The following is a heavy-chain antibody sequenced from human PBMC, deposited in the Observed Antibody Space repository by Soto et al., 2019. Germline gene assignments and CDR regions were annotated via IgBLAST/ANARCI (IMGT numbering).Heavy chain of an antibody. D-gene: IGHD6-13*01. J-gene: IGHJ6*02. CDR1: GGSISSGDYY. V-gene: IGHV4-30-4*01. CDR3: ARVLDSRYSSSWYSYYYYYGMDV. CDR2: IYYSGST. Sequence: SETLSLTCTVSGGSISSGDYYWSWIRQPPGKGLEWIGYIYYSGSTYYNPSLKSRVTISVDTSKNQFSLKLSSVTAADTAVYYCARVLDSRYSSSWYSYYYYYGMDVWGQGTTVT.